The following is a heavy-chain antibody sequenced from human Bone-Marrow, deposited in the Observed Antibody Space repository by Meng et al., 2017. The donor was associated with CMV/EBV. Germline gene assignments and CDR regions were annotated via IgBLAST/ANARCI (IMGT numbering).Heavy chain of an antibody. Sequence: SGDSFTSYWYGRVRQMPGKGREWMGIIYTGDSDTRDSPSFQGQVTISADKSISTAYLQWSSLKASDTAMYYCARLVVGAIGYYFDYWGQGTLVTVSS. D-gene: IGHD1-26*01. CDR1: GDSFTSYW. CDR2: IYTGDSDT. V-gene: IGHV5-51*01. J-gene: IGHJ4*02. CDR3: ARLVVGAIGYYFDY.